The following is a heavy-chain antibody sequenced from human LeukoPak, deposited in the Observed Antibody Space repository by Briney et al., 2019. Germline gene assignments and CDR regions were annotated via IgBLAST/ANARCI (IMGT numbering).Heavy chain of an antibody. V-gene: IGHV3-23*01. CDR3: AKVYCSGDTCYDYFDY. Sequence: GGSLRLSCAASGFTFSSYAMSWVRQAPGKGLEWVSAISAGGSTTYCADSVKGRFTISRDNSKNAPYLEMNSLRVEDTAVYFCAKVYCSGDTCYDYFDYWGQGTRVTVS. CDR2: ISAGGSTT. J-gene: IGHJ4*02. D-gene: IGHD2-15*01. CDR1: GFTFSSYA.